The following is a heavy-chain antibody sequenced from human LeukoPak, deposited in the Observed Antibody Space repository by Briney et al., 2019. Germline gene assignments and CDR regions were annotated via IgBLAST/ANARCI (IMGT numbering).Heavy chain of an antibody. D-gene: IGHD3-22*01. CDR1: GFTFGSYA. J-gene: IGHJ1*01. V-gene: IGHV3-23*01. CDR2: ISTSGGTT. CDR3: AVMHRYYDGSGYWVQ. Sequence: GGSLRLSCAASGFTFGSYARSWVRQAPGKGLEWVSGISTSGGTTSYAESVKGRFTVSRDNPTNTLYMEMNSLRDEDTAVYYCAVMHRYYDGSGYWVQWGQGTLVTVSS.